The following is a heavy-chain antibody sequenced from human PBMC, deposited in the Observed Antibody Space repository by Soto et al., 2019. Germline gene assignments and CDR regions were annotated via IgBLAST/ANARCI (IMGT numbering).Heavy chain of an antibody. J-gene: IGHJ6*02. D-gene: IGHD2-2*01. CDR3: ARVLAPCSSTSCYLRAMDV. Sequence: GESLKISCKGSGYSFTSYWIGWVRQMPGKGLEWMGIIYPGDSDTRYSPSFQGQVTISADKSISTAYLQWSSLKASDTAMYYCARVLAPCSSTSCYLRAMDVWGQGTTVTVSS. CDR1: GYSFTSYW. CDR2: IYPGDSDT. V-gene: IGHV5-51*01.